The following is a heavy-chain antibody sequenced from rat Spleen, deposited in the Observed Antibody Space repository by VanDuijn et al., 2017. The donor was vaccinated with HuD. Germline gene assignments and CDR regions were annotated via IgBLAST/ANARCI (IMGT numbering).Heavy chain of an antibody. CDR2: ISSDGRRN. CDR1: GFTFSNYG. CDR3: TTRPYYSSLNWFPY. Sequence: EVQLVESGGGLVQPGRSLKLSCAASGFTFSNYGMAWVRQAPTKGLEWVATISSDGRRNYYRDSVKGRFTISRDNAKSTLYLQMDSLRSEDTATYYCTTRPYYSSLNWFPYWGQGTLVTVSS. V-gene: IGHV5-29*01. J-gene: IGHJ3*01. D-gene: IGHD1-2*01.